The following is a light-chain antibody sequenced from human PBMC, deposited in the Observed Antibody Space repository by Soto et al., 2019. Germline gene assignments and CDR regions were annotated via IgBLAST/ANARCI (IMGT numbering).Light chain of an antibody. Sequence: EIVLTQSPATLSLSPGERATLSCRASQSVSSYLAWYQQKPGQAPRLLIYDTSNRVTGIPARFSGSGSGTDFTLTISRLEPEDFAVYYCQQCGSSSTFGQGTRLEIK. CDR3: QQCGSSST. J-gene: IGKJ5*01. CDR2: DTS. V-gene: IGKV3-11*01. CDR1: QSVSSY.